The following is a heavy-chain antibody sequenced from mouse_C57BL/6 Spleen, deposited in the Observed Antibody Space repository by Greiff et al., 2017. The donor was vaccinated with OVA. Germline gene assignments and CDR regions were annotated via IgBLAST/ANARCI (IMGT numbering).Heavy chain of an antibody. D-gene: IGHD1-1*01. Sequence: VQVVESGPGLVAPSQSLSITCTVSGFSLTSYAISWVRQPPGKGLEWLGVRWTGGGTNYNSALKSRLSISKDNSKSQVFLKMNSLQTDDTARYYCAREGYGSSLYYAMDYWGQGTSVTVSS. CDR3: AREGYGSSLYYAMDY. CDR2: RWTGGGT. V-gene: IGHV2-9-1*01. CDR1: GFSLTSYA. J-gene: IGHJ4*01.